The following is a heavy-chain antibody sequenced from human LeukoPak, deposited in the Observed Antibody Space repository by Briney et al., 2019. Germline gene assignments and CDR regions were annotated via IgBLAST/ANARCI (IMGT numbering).Heavy chain of an antibody. J-gene: IGHJ5*02. D-gene: IGHD3-10*01. CDR2: IYTSGST. CDR3: ARDLGITMVRGVIRGGPNWFDP. Sequence: SETLSLTCTVSGGSISSYYWSWIRQPAGKGREWIGRIYTSGSTNYNPSLKSRVTMSVDTSKNQFSLKLSSVTAADTAVYYCARDLGITMVRGVIRGGPNWFDPWGQGTLVTVSS. V-gene: IGHV4-4*07. CDR1: GGSISSYY.